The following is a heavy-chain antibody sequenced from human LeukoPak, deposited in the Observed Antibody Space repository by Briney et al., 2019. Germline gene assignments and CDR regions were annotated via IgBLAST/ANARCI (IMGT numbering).Heavy chain of an antibody. CDR3: ARASDSSGYSSAFFDY. V-gene: IGHV4-59*12. Sequence: PSETLSLTCTVSGGSISSYYWSWIRQPPGKGLEWIGYIYYSGSTNYNPSLKSRVTISVDTSKNQFSLRLSSVTAADTAVYYCARASDSSGYSSAFFDYWGQGTLVTVSS. J-gene: IGHJ4*02. D-gene: IGHD5-18*01. CDR2: IYYSGST. CDR1: GGSISSYY.